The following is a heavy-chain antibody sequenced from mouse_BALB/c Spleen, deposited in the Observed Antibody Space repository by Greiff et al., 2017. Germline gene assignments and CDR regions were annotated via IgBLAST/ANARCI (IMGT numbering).Heavy chain of an antibody. D-gene: IGHD2-10*02. V-gene: IGHV3-2*02. J-gene: IGHJ4*01. Sequence: ESGPGLVKPSQSLSLTCTVTGYSITSDYAWNWIRQFPGNKLEWMGYISYSGSTSYNPSLKSRISITRDTSKNQFFLQLNSVTTEDTATYYCARGKYGNYEGYAMDYWGQGTSVTVSS. CDR2: ISYSGST. CDR1: GYSITSDYA. CDR3: ARGKYGNYEGYAMDY.